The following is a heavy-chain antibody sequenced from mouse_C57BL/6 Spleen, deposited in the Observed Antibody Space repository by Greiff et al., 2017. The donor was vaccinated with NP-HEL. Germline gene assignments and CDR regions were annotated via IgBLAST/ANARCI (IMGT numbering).Heavy chain of an antibody. CDR1: GYTFTSYT. CDR2: INPSSGYT. J-gene: IGHJ4*01. D-gene: IGHD1-1*01. CDR3: ARSIYGSSRYDAMDY. Sequence: QVQLQQSGAELARPGASVKMSCKASGYTFTSYTMHWVKQRPGQGLEWIGYINPSSGYTKYNQKFKDKATLTADKSSSTAYMQLSSLTSEDSAVYYCARSIYGSSRYDAMDYWGQGTSVTVSS. V-gene: IGHV1-4*01.